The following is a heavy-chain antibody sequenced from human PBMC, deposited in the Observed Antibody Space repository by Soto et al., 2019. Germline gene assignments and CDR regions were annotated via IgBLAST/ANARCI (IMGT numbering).Heavy chain of an antibody. D-gene: IGHD1-1*01. CDR3: ARGRYGDY. Sequence: QVHLVQSGAEVKKPGASVKVSCKGSGYTFTSYGITWVRQAPGQGLEWMGWISAHNGNTDYAQKLQGRVTVTRDTSTSTAYMQLRSLRSDDTAVYYCARGRYGDYWGQGALVTVSS. J-gene: IGHJ4*02. V-gene: IGHV1-18*01. CDR1: GYTFTSYG. CDR2: ISAHNGNT.